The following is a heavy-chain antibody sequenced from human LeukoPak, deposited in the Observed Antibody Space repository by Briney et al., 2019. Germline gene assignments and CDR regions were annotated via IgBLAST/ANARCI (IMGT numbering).Heavy chain of an antibody. CDR2: ISVYNGNT. CDR1: GYTSGYTFANYG. D-gene: IGHD4-23*01. CDR3: ARLGYGVNSADY. J-gene: IGHJ4*02. Sequence: ASVKVSCKASGYTSGYTFANYGISWVRQAPGQGLERMGWISVYNGNTNYAQKLQSRVTMTTDTSTSTAYMELRSLRSDDTAVYYCARLGYGVNSADYWGQGTLVTVSS. V-gene: IGHV1-18*01.